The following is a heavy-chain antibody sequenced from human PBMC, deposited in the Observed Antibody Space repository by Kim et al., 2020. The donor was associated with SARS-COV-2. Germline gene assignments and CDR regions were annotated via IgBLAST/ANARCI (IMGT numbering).Heavy chain of an antibody. Sequence: GGSLRLSCVASGSSIRGHWMHWVRRVPGKALMWVSRIDTNGLTMYADSVRGRFTISRDDAEDTLFLQMNSLRDDDTAVYFCARDGRRFGDPYYYGMDVWGQGTTVTVSS. V-gene: IGHV3-74*03. D-gene: IGHD3-10*01. CDR2: IDTNGLT. CDR1: GSSIRGHW. J-gene: IGHJ6*02. CDR3: ARDGRRFGDPYYYGMDV.